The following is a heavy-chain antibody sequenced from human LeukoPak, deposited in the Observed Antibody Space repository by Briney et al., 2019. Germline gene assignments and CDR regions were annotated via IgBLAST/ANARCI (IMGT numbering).Heavy chain of an antibody. D-gene: IGHD2-15*01. CDR3: ARARASGRSGFDY. CDR1: GFTFSSYS. Sequence: GGSLRLSCAASGFTFSSYSMNWVRQAPGKGLEWVSYISSSSSTIYYADSVKGRFTISRDNAKNSLDLQMNSLRDEDTAVYYCARARASGRSGFDYWGQGTLVTVSS. J-gene: IGHJ4*02. V-gene: IGHV3-48*02. CDR2: ISSSSSTI.